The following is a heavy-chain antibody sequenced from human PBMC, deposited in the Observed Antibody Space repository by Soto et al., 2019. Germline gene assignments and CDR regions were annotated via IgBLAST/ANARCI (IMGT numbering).Heavy chain of an antibody. CDR2: IDARGSIT. J-gene: IGHJ4*02. CDR3: ARESEDLTSNFDY. Sequence: TGGSLRLSCEASGFTFSDYEMIWVRQAPGKGLEWISFIDARGSITYYADSVKGRFTISRDNPKNSLYLEMNSLRAEDTAVYYCARESEDLTSNFDYWGQGTLVTVSS. V-gene: IGHV3-48*03. CDR1: GFTFSDYE.